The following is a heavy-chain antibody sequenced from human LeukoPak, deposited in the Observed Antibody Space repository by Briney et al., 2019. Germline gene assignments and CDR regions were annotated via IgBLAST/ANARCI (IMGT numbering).Heavy chain of an antibody. J-gene: IGHJ4*02. Sequence: PSETLSLTCTVSGDSISSRTYYWGWIRQPPGKGLEWIGNIYYSGSTYYNPSLKSRVTISVDTSRDQFSLKLSSVTAADTAVYYCAGLRMATVTEYYFDSWGQGTLVTVSS. D-gene: IGHD4-17*01. CDR1: GDSISSRTYY. CDR3: AGLRMATVTEYYFDS. V-gene: IGHV4-39*01. CDR2: IYYSGST.